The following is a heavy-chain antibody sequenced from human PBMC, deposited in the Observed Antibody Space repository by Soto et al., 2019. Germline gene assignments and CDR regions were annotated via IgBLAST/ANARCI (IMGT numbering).Heavy chain of an antibody. CDR3: ASTKQWLAFDY. J-gene: IGHJ4*02. V-gene: IGHV4-59*01. CDR1: GDSISSYY. CDR2: IYYSGST. Sequence: SETLSLTCTVSGDSISSYYWSWIRQPPGKGLEWIGYIYYSGSTNYNPSLKSRVTISVDTSKNQFSLKLRSVTAADTAVYYCASTKQWLAFDYWGQGALVTVSS. D-gene: IGHD6-19*01.